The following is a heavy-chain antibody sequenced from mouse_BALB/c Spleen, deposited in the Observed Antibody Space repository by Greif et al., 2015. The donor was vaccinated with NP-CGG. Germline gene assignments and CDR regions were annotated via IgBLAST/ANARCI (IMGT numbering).Heavy chain of an antibody. CDR3: ARWDWYFDV. Sequence: EVQLQESGAELVKPGASVKLSCTASGFNIKDTYMHWVKQRPEQGLEWIGRIDPANGNTKYDPKFQGKATITADTSSNTAYLQLSSLTSEDTTVYYCARWDWYFDVWGAGTTVTVSS. CDR2: IDPANGNT. CDR1: GFNIKDTY. J-gene: IGHJ1*01. V-gene: IGHV14-3*02.